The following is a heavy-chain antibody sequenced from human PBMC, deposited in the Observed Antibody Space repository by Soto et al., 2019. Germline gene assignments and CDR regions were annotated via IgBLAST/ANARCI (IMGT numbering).Heavy chain of an antibody. J-gene: IGHJ3*02. CDR1: GYTLTELS. Sequence: ASVKVSCKVSGYTLTELSMHWVRQAPGKGLEWMGSIDPEDGVAIYAQKFQGRVTITADKSTSTAYMELSSLRSEDTAVYYCARDLDTAMVAVADAFDIWGQGTMVTVSS. D-gene: IGHD5-18*01. V-gene: IGHV1-24*01. CDR3: ARDLDTAMVAVADAFDI. CDR2: IDPEDGVA.